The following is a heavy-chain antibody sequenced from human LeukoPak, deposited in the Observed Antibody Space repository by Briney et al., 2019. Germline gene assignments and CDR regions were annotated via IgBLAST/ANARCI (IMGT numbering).Heavy chain of an antibody. J-gene: IGHJ4*02. Sequence: TGGSLILSCAASGFTFSSYGMHWVRQAPGKGLEWVAVIWYDGSNKFYADSVKGRFTISRDNSKNTLYLQMNSLRAEDTAVYYCARDRAAADLDYWGQGTLVTVSS. V-gene: IGHV3-33*01. CDR2: IWYDGSNK. D-gene: IGHD6-13*01. CDR1: GFTFSSYG. CDR3: ARDRAAADLDY.